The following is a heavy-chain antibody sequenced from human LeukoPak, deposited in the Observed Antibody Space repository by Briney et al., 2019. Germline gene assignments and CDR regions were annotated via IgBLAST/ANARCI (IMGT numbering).Heavy chain of an antibody. Sequence: SETLSLTCTVSGGSISSSSYYWGWIRQPPGKGLEWIGSIYYSGSTYYNPSLKSRVTISVDTSKNQFSLKLSSVTAADTAVYYCARPRASTVTTGNDAFDIWGQGTMVTVSS. CDR2: IYYSGST. D-gene: IGHD4-17*01. J-gene: IGHJ3*02. CDR1: GGSISSSSYY. V-gene: IGHV4-39*01. CDR3: ARPRASTVTTGNDAFDI.